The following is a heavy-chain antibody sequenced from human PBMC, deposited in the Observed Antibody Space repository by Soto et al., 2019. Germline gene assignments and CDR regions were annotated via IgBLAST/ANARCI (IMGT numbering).Heavy chain of an antibody. CDR1: RGSFSASG. CDR3: ARSGYSYGPNID. CDR2: FIPIFGTA. V-gene: IGHV1-69*01. D-gene: IGHD5-18*01. J-gene: IGHJ4*02. Sequence: QVQLVQSGAEVQKPGSSVKVSCRAARGSFSASGFSWVRQAPGQGLEWVGGFIPIFGTANYAPKFQDRVTMTADESTSTVYMALSSLKSEATAMYYCARSGYSYGPNIDWGQGTLVTVSS.